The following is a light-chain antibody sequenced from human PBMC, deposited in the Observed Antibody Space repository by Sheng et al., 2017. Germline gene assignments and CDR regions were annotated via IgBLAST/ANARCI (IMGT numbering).Light chain of an antibody. J-gene: IGLJ1*01. Sequence: QSVLTQPPSASGAPGQRVTISCSGSSSNIGSNSVYWYQQLPGTAPKLLIYRNNQRPSGVPDRFSGSKSGTSGSLAISGLRSEDEADYYCAAWDDSMSVVFGTGTKVTVL. CDR2: RNN. CDR1: SSNIGSNS. V-gene: IGLV1-47*01. CDR3: AAWDDSMSVV.